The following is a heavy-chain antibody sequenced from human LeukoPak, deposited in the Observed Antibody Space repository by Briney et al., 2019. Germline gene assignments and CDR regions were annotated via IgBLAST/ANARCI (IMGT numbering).Heavy chain of an antibody. J-gene: IGHJ4*02. Sequence: SETLSLTCTVSGGSISSSSYYWGWIRQPPGKGLEWIGSIYYSGSTYYNPSLKSRVTISVDTSKNQFSLKLSSVTAADTAVYYCARQAYDSSGYYYPHFDYWGQGTLVTVSS. CDR2: IYYSGST. CDR1: GGSISSSSYY. V-gene: IGHV4-39*01. CDR3: ARQAYDSSGYYYPHFDY. D-gene: IGHD3-22*01.